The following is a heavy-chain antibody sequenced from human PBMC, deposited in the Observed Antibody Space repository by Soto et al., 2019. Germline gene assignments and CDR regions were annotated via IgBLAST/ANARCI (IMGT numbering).Heavy chain of an antibody. J-gene: IGHJ6*02. Sequence: PGESLKISCKGSGYIFSNYWIGWVRQMPGKGLEWMGIIYPGDSDTRYSPSFQGQVTISADESITTAYLQWSSLKASDTAMYYCARPGVVAESGYYGMDVWGQGTTVTVSS. CDR2: IYPGDSDT. D-gene: IGHD3-3*01. CDR3: ARPGVVAESGYYGMDV. CDR1: GYIFSNYW. V-gene: IGHV5-51*01.